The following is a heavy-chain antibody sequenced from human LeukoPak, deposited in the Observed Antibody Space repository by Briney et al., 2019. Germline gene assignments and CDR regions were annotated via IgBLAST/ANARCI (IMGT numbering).Heavy chain of an antibody. CDR3: ARGSKRAGYSDY. Sequence: GASVKVSCKASGYTFTSYDINWVRQATGQGLEWMGWMNPNSGNTGYAQKFQGRVTMTRNTSISTAYMELSSLRSEDTAVYYCARGSKRAGYSDYWGQGTLVTVSS. CDR2: MNPNSGNT. V-gene: IGHV1-8*01. CDR1: GYTFTSYD. J-gene: IGHJ4*02. D-gene: IGHD6-19*01.